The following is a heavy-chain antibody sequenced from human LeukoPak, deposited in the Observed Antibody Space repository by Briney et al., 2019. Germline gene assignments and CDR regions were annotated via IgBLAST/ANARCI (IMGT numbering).Heavy chain of an antibody. Sequence: GGSLRLSCAASGFTFSSYAMSWVRQAPGKGLEWVSGISGSGGGSTYYADSVKGRFSISRDNSKNTLYLQMDSLRGEDTAVYYCAKDFRIGYSAHFDYWGQGALVTVSS. V-gene: IGHV3-23*01. J-gene: IGHJ4*02. CDR3: AKDFRIGYSAHFDY. D-gene: IGHD2-21*01. CDR2: ISGSGGGST. CDR1: GFTFSSYA.